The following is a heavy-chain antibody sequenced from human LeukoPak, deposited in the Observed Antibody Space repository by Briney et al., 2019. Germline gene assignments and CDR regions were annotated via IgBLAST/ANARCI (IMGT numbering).Heavy chain of an antibody. Sequence: SETLYLTCAVYGGSFSGYYWSWIRQPPGKGLEWIGEINHSGSTNYNPSLKSRVTISVDTSKNQFSLKLSSVTAADTAVYYCARGAGVLSYYYYGMDVWGQGTTVTVSS. D-gene: IGHD2-8*01. V-gene: IGHV4-34*01. CDR1: GGSFSGYY. CDR2: INHSGST. J-gene: IGHJ6*02. CDR3: ARGAGVLSYYYYGMDV.